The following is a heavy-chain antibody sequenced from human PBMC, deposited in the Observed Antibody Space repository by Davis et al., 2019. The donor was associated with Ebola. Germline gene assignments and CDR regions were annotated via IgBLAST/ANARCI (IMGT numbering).Heavy chain of an antibody. CDR2: INSDGSDT. V-gene: IGHV3-74*01. CDR3: ARSGITVDVGLQCPDY. D-gene: IGHD6-19*01. Sequence: GESLKISCATSGFILSSYWMHWVRQAPGKGLVWISRINSDGSDTTYADSVKGRFTISRDNAKHTLYLQMNSLRAEDTAVYYCARSGITVDVGLQCPDYWGQGTLVTVSS. CDR1: GFILSSYW. J-gene: IGHJ4*02.